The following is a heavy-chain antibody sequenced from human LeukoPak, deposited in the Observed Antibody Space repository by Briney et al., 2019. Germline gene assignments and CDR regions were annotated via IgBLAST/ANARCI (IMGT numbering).Heavy chain of an antibody. CDR1: GFTFSDYY. V-gene: IGHV3-30-3*01. CDR2: ISYDGSNK. J-gene: IGHJ4*02. D-gene: IGHD6-13*01. Sequence: GGSLRLSCAASGFTFSDYYMTWVRQAPGKGLEWVAVISYDGSNKYYADSVKGRFTISRDNSKNTLYLQMNSLRAEDTAVYYCARPGYSSSWDNFDYWGQGTLVTVSS. CDR3: ARPGYSSSWDNFDY.